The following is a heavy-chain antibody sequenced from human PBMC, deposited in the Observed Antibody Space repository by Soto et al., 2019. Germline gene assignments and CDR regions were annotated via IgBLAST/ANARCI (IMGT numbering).Heavy chain of an antibody. CDR2: INPSGGST. V-gene: IGHV1-46*01. CDR3: ARDWVLRYFDWPQTAPVYYYYGMDV. D-gene: IGHD3-9*01. CDR1: GYTFTSYY. Sequence: GASVKVSCKASGYTFTSYYMHWVRQAPGQGLEWMGKINPSGGSTSYAQKFQGRVTMTRDTSTSTVYMELSSLSSEDTAVYYCARDWVLRYFDWPQTAPVYYYYGMDVWGQGTTVTVSS. J-gene: IGHJ6*02.